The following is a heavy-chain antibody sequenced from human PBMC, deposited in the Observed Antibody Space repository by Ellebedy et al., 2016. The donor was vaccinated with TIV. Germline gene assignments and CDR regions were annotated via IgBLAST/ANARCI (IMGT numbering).Heavy chain of an antibody. V-gene: IGHV1-18*04. Sequence: AASVKVSCKTSGYTFTTHGVSWVRQAPGQGLEWMGWVSGYNGNTQYAQKFQGRVTMTTDTSTTTAYMELRSLRSDDTAVYYCARDPGSWSTDYWGQGTLVTVSS. CDR2: VSGYNGNT. CDR3: ARDPGSWSTDY. D-gene: IGHD6-13*01. J-gene: IGHJ4*02. CDR1: GYTFTTHG.